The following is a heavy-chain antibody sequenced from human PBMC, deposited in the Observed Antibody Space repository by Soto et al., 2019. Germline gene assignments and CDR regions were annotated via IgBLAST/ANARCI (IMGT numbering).Heavy chain of an antibody. CDR3: AREGAAHLFSIYYFYY. CDR2: IWYDGSNK. V-gene: IGHV3-33*01. CDR1: GFTFSSYG. Sequence: PGGSLRLSCAASGFTFSSYGRHWVRQAQGKGLEWVAVIWYDGSNKYYADSVQGRWTISRDNSKDTVYLQMNSLRAEDTAVYYCAREGAAHLFSIYYFYYWGQGSLVTVSS. J-gene: IGHJ4*02. D-gene: IGHD2-21*01.